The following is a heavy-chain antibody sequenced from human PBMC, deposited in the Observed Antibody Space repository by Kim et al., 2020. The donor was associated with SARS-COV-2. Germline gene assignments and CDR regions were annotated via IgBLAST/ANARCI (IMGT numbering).Heavy chain of an antibody. CDR1: GFTFSSFG. V-gene: IGHV3-30*12. J-gene: IGHJ5*02. Sequence: GGSLRLSCATSGFTFSSFGMHWVRQAPGKGLEWVAVISFDGSETYYADSVKGRFTISRDNSKNTLHLQMDSLRAEDTAVYYCARGGEQQVVLGWFDPWGQGTLVTVSS. D-gene: IGHD2-15*01. CDR2: ISFDGSET. CDR3: ARGGEQQVVLGWFDP.